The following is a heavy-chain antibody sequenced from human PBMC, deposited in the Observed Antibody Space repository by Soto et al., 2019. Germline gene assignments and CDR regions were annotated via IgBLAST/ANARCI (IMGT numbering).Heavy chain of an antibody. CDR2: IYYSGST. CDR1: GGSVSSGSYY. D-gene: IGHD3-16*02. CDR3: ARESFVGFHYFDY. V-gene: IGHV4-61*01. Sequence: QVQLQESGPGLVKPSETLSLTCTVSGGSVSSGSYYWSWIRQPPGKGLEWIGYIYYSGSTNYNPSLKSRVNISVYTSKNQFSLKLSSVTAADTAVYYFARESFVGFHYFDYWGQGTLVTVSS. J-gene: IGHJ4*02.